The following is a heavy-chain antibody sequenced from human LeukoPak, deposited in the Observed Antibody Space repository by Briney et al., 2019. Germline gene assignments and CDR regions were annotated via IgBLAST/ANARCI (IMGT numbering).Heavy chain of an antibody. J-gene: IGHJ4*02. Sequence: SETLSLTRTVSGGSISSGGYYWSWIRQHPGKGLEWIGYIYYSGSTYYNPSLKSRVTISVDTSKNQFSLKLSSVTAADTAVYYCARPSGATLFDYWGQGTLVTVSS. D-gene: IGHD5-12*01. V-gene: IGHV4-31*03. CDR1: GGSISSGGYY. CDR2: IYYSGST. CDR3: ARPSGATLFDY.